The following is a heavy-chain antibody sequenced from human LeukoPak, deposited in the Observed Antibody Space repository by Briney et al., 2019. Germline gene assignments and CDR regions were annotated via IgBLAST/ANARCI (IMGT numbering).Heavy chain of an antibody. J-gene: IGHJ6*03. V-gene: IGHV5-51*01. Sequence: GESLKISCEGSGDSFSYYWIAWVRQTPGKGPEWMGCIYPGDSDVRYSPAFQGQVTFFADKSCRIVYIQWRSLKASDTAIYYCARPGSRGLKYDYMDVWGKGTTVIVSS. CDR2: IYPGDSDV. CDR3: ARPGSRGLKYDYMDV. D-gene: IGHD6-25*01. CDR1: GDSFSYYW.